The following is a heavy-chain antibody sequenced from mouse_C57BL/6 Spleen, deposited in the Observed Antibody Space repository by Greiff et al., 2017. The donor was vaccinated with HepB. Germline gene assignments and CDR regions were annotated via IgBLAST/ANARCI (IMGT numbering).Heavy chain of an antibody. V-gene: IGHV1-82*01. D-gene: IGHD3-2*02. Sequence: QVQLQQSGPELVKPGASMKISCKASGYAFSSSWMNWVKQRPGKGLEWIGRIYPGDGDTNYNGKFKGKATLTADKSSSTAYMQLSSLTSEDSAVYFCARSWGGYYFDYWGQGTTLTVSS. J-gene: IGHJ2*01. CDR2: IYPGDGDT. CDR3: ARSWGGYYFDY. CDR1: GYAFSSSW.